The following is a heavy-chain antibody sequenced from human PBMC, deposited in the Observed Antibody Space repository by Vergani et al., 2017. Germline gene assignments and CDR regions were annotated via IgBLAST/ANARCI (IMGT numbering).Heavy chain of an antibody. D-gene: IGHD3/OR15-3a*01. J-gene: IGHJ6*03. CDR3: ARVYCRGMSCAGTDYCYHIDV. CDR1: GYSFSRNW. V-gene: IGHV5-51*03. CDR2: IYPGNSET. Sequence: EVQLEQSGAAVKKPGESLEISCKGSGYSFSRNWIAWVRERPGQGLEWMGKIYPGNSETRNNPSFRGQVTMSVDKSISTAYLQWSSLKASDSAMYYCARVYCRGMSCAGTDYCYHIDVWGKGTTVTVS.